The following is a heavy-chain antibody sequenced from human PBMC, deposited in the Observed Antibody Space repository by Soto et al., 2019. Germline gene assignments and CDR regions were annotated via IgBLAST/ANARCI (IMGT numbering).Heavy chain of an antibody. Sequence: SETLSLTCAVSGYSISSGYYWGWIRQPPGKGLEWIGSIYHSGSTYYNPSLKSRVTISVDTSKNQFSLKLSSVTAADTAVYYCARVPHYYDSSGYQGEYFDYWGQGTLVTVS. CDR3: ARVPHYYDSSGYQGEYFDY. V-gene: IGHV4-38-2*01. CDR1: GYSISSGYY. D-gene: IGHD3-22*01. CDR2: IYHSGST. J-gene: IGHJ4*02.